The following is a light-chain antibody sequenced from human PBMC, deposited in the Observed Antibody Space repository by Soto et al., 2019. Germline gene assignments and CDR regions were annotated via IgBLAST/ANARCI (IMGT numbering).Light chain of an antibody. V-gene: IGKV3D-20*01. CDR3: QQYGSSPIT. CDR1: ADVSSSY. J-gene: IGKJ5*01. CDR2: DAS. Sequence: IVLTQSPATLSFSPGERATLSCGASADVSSSYVAWYQQKSGLAPRLLIHDASSRATGIPDRFSGSKSGTDFTLTIRRLEPEDAGVYYCQQYGSSPITFGQGTRLDLK.